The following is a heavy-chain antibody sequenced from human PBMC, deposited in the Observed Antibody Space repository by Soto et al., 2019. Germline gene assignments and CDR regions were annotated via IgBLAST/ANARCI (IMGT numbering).Heavy chain of an antibody. V-gene: IGHV1-18*01. CDR1: GYTFTSYG. CDR3: AKHHNYCSGGSCQSADFDY. Sequence: QVQLVQSGAEVKKPGASVKVSCKASGYTFTSYGISWVRQAPGQGLEWMGWISAYNGNTNYAQKLQGRVTMTTDTSTRTAYMELRSLRSGDTAVYYCAKHHNYCSGGSCQSADFDYWGQGTLVTVSS. D-gene: IGHD2-15*01. J-gene: IGHJ4*02. CDR2: ISAYNGNT.